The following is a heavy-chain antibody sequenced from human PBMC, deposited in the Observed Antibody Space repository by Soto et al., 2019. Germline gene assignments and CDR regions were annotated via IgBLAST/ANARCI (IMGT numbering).Heavy chain of an antibody. J-gene: IGHJ6*02. Sequence: ASVKVSCKASGYTFTSYFISWVRQAPGQGLEWMGWISAYNGNTNYAQKLQGRVTMTTDTSTSTAYMELRSLRSDDTAVYYCARGGIAAAGFTFSIGGGRKNYGMDVWGQGTTVTVSS. V-gene: IGHV1-18*01. D-gene: IGHD6-13*01. CDR1: GYTFTSYF. CDR2: ISAYNGNT. CDR3: ARGGIAAAGFTFSIGGGRKNYGMDV.